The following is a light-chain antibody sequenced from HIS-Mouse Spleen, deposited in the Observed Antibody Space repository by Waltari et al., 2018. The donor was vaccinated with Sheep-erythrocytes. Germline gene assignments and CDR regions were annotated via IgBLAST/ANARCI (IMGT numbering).Light chain of an antibody. CDR3: QAWDSSTAWNVV. CDR1: SSDVGGYNY. CDR2: DVS. V-gene: IGLV2-14*03. Sequence: QSALTQPASVSGSPGQSITISCTGTSSDVGGYNYVSWYQQHPGKAPKLMIYDVSNRPSGVSNRFSGSDSANTATLTISGTQAMDEADYYCQAWDSSTAWNVVFGGGTKLTVL. J-gene: IGLJ2*01.